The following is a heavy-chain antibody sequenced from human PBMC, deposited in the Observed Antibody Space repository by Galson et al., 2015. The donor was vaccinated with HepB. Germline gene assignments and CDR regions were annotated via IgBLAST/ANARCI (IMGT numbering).Heavy chain of an antibody. V-gene: IGHV4-59*01. D-gene: IGHD6-13*01. J-gene: IGHJ5*02. Sequence: TLSLTCTVSGGSISSYYWSWIRQPPGKGLEWIGYIYYSGSTNYNPSLKSRVTISVDTSKNQFSLKLSSVTAADTAVYYCARDQQLVFRGWFDPWGQGTLVTVSS. CDR3: ARDQQLVFRGWFDP. CDR1: GGSISSYY. CDR2: IYYSGST.